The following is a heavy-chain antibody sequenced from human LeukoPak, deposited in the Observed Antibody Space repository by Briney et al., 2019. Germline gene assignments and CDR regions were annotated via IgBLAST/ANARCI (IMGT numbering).Heavy chain of an antibody. CDR3: ARDRTAANWYFDL. D-gene: IGHD1-1*01. V-gene: IGHV4-39*07. J-gene: IGHJ2*01. CDR1: GGSISSSSYY. Sequence: PSETLSLTCSVSGGSISSSSYYWGWIRRPPGKGLEWIGSIYYSGSTDYSPSLKSRVAISIDTSKNQFSLRLSSVTAADTAVYYCARDRTAANWYFDLWGPGTLVTVSS. CDR2: IYYSGST.